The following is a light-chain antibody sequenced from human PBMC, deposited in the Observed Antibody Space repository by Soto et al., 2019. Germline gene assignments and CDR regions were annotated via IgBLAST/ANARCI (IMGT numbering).Light chain of an antibody. CDR3: SSYTSSSTLDWV. Sequence: QSALTQPASVSGSPGQSITISCTGTSSDVGGYNYVSWYQQHPGKAPKLMIYDVSNRPSGVSNRFSGSKSVNTASLTISGLQAEDEADYYCSSYTSSSTLDWVFGGGTKLNVL. J-gene: IGLJ3*02. CDR2: DVS. CDR1: SSDVGGYNY. V-gene: IGLV2-14*01.